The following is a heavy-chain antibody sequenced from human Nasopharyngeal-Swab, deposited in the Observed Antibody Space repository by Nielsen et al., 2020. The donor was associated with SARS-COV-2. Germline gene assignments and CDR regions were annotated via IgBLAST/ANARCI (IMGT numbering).Heavy chain of an antibody. D-gene: IGHD2-21*01. CDR2: ISGSGDTT. CDR3: AKAPYLRGLDV. J-gene: IGHJ6*02. Sequence: WIRQPPGKGLEWVSIISGSGDTTYYADSVKERFIISRDNSKNTLYLQTNSLRVEDTAVYYCAKAPYLRGLDVWGQGTTVTVSS. V-gene: IGHV3-23*01.